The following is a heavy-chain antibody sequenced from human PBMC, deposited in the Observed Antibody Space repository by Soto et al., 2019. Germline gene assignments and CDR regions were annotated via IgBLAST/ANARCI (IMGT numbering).Heavy chain of an antibody. D-gene: IGHD2-2*01. Sequence: RGSLRLSCAASGFTFSDYYMSWIRQAPGKGLEWVSYISTSSSYTTYADSVKGRFTISRDNAKNSLYLQMNNLRAEDTATYYCARQRTSNWFDSWGQGTLVTVSS. V-gene: IGHV3-11*06. CDR1: GFTFSDYY. J-gene: IGHJ5*01. CDR2: ISTSSSYT. CDR3: ARQRTSNWFDS.